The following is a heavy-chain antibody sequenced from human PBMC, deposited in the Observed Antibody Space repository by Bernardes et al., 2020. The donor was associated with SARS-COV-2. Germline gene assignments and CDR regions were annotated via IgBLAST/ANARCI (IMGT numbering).Heavy chain of an antibody. Sequence: VSVKVSCKASGYTFRSYAISWVRQAPGQGLEGMGWINTNTGNPTYAQGFTGRFVFSLDTSVRTTYMQISSLKADDTAVYYCARARRPIYMVRGVINAEGFDWWGQGTLVTVSS. CDR2: INTNTGNP. J-gene: IGHJ4*02. CDR1: GYTFRSYA. D-gene: IGHD3-10*01. CDR3: ARARRPIYMVRGVINAEGFDW. V-gene: IGHV7-4-1*02.